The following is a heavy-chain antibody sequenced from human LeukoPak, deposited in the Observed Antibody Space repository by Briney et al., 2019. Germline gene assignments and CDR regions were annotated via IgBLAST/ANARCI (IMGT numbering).Heavy chain of an antibody. J-gene: IGHJ6*02. CDR3: ARDLVLWFGDPSYAHYYGMDV. Sequence: PGGSLRLSCAASGFTFSSYAMHWVRQAPGKGLEWVAVISYDGRNKYYADSVKGRFTISRDNSKNTLYLQMNSLRAEDTAVYYCARDLVLWFGDPSYAHYYGMDVWGQGTTVTVSS. CDR2: ISYDGRNK. CDR1: GFTFSSYA. D-gene: IGHD3-10*01. V-gene: IGHV3-30*04.